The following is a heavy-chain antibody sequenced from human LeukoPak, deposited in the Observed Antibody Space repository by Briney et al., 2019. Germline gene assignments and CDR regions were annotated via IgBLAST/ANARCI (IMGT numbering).Heavy chain of an antibody. CDR3: ARVGYDYVWGSRPFDY. V-gene: IGHV4-59*01. Sequence: SETLSLTCTVSGGSISGFYWSWIRQPPGKGLEWIGYIYYSRSTNYNPSLKSRVTISVDTSKNQFSLKLSSVTAADTAVYYCARVGYDYVWGSRPFDYWGQGTLVTVSS. J-gene: IGHJ4*02. CDR1: GGSISGFY. D-gene: IGHD3-16*01. CDR2: IYYSRST.